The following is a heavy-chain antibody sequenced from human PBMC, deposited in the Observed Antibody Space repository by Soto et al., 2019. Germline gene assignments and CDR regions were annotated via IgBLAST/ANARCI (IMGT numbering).Heavy chain of an antibody. D-gene: IGHD3-3*01. CDR3: ARCDFWSGYRPRRAISSYFQH. J-gene: IGHJ1*01. CDR2: INHSGST. CDR1: GGSFSGYY. Sequence: PSETLSLTCAVYGGSFSGYYWSWIRQPPGKGLEWIGEINHSGSTNYNPSLKSRVTISVDTSKNQFSLKLSSVTAADTAVYYCARCDFWSGYRPRRAISSYFQHWGQGTLVTVSS. V-gene: IGHV4-34*01.